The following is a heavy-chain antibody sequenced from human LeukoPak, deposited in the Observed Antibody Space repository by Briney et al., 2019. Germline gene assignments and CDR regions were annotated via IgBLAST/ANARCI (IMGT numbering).Heavy chain of an antibody. CDR3: ARPRGSYFYFFDY. J-gene: IGHJ4*02. V-gene: IGHV1-2*02. Sequence: ASVKVCCKASGYTFTGDYLHWVRQAPGQGLEWMGWINPDSGGTNFAQNFQGRVTMTRDTSISTAYLELSSLRSDDTAVYYCARPRGSYFYFFDYWGQGTLVTVSS. CDR1: GYTFTGDY. D-gene: IGHD1-26*01. CDR2: INPDSGGT.